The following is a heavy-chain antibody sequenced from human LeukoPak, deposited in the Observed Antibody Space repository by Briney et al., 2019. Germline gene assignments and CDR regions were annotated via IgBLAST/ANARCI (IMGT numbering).Heavy chain of an antibody. V-gene: IGHV3-23*01. CDR2: ISGSGGST. CDR3: AKLYYYYGMDV. CDR1: GFTFSSYA. J-gene: IGHJ6*02. Sequence: GGPLRLSCAASGFTFSSYAMTWLRQGPGKGLEWVSTISGSGGSTYYADSVKGRFTISRDNSKNTLYLQMNSLRAENTAVYYCAKLYYYYGMDVWGQGTTVTVSS.